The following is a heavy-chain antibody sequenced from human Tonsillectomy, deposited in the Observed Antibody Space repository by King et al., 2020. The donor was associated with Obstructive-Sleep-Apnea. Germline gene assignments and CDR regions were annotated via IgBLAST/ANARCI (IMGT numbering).Heavy chain of an antibody. CDR1: GFTFSSYG. CDR2: ISSGSCTI. CDR3: ARDGLNSIVGGRSRSPSGDY. Sequence: VQLVESGGGLVQPGGSLRLSCAASGFTFSSYGMNWVRQAPGKGLEWVSYISSGSCTIYYADSVKGRFTISRDNAKNSLYLQMSSLRAEDTAVYYCARDGLNSIVGGRSRSPSGDYWGQGTLVTVSS. D-gene: IGHD3-3*01. J-gene: IGHJ4*02. V-gene: IGHV3-48*04.